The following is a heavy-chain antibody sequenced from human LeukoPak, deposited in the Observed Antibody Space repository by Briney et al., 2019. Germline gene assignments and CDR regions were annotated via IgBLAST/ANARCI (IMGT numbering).Heavy chain of an antibody. CDR2: IYYSGST. D-gene: IGHD3-22*01. J-gene: IGHJ5*02. CDR1: GDSISSYY. Sequence: SETLSLTCTVSGDSISSYYWSWIRQPPGKGLEWIGYIYYSGSTNYNPSLKSRVIISVGTSKNQFSLKLSSVTAADTAVYYCARLYYDSSRYPNWFDPWGQGTLVTVSS. V-gene: IGHV4-59*08. CDR3: ARLYYDSSRYPNWFDP.